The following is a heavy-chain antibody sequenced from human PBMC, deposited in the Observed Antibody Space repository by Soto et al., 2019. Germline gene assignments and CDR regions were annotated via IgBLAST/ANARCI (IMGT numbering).Heavy chain of an antibody. CDR3: AKDWRTVTPYFDY. Sequence: GGSLRLSGAACGFIFSSCAMSWVRKAPGKGLEWVSAISGSGGSTYYADSVKGRFTISRDNSKNTLYLQMNSLRAEDTAVYYCAKDWRTVTPYFDYWGQGTLVTVSS. D-gene: IGHD4-17*01. V-gene: IGHV3-23*01. CDR1: GFIFSSCA. CDR2: ISGSGGST. J-gene: IGHJ4*02.